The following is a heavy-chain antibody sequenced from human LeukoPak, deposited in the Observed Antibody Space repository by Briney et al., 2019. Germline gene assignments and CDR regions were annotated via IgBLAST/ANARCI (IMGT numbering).Heavy chain of an antibody. CDR1: GFTFSNYA. CDR3: AKHTWIQLEYAFDM. V-gene: IGHV3-23*01. D-gene: IGHD5-18*01. J-gene: IGHJ3*02. Sequence: GGSLRLSCAASGFTFSNYAMSWVRQAPGKGLEWVSAISGSGAGTYYADSVKGRFTISRDNSKNTLFLQMNSLRAEDTAVYYCAKHTWIQLEYAFDMWGQGTMATVSS. CDR2: ISGSGAGT.